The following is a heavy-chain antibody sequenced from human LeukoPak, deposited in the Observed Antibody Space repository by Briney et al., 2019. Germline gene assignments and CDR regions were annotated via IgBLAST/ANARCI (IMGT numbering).Heavy chain of an antibody. CDR1: GYTFTSYA. V-gene: IGHV1-3*01. J-gene: IGHJ5*02. CDR2: INAGNGNT. Sequence: EASVKVSCKASGYTFTSYAMHWVRQAPGQRLEWMGWINAGNGNTKYSQKFQGRVTITRDTSASTAYMELSRLRSDDTAVYYCARGPYSYGYNWFDPWGQGTLVTVSS. D-gene: IGHD5-18*01. CDR3: ARGPYSYGYNWFDP.